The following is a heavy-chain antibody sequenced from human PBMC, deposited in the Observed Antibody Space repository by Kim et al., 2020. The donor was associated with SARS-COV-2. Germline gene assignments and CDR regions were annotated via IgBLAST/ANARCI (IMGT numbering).Heavy chain of an antibody. CDR3: ARGPSVESSSSSSDY. Sequence: PSLKSRVTISVDTSKNQCSLKLSSVTAADTAVYYCARGPSVESSSSSSDYWGQGTLVTVSS. J-gene: IGHJ4*02. D-gene: IGHD6-6*01. V-gene: IGHV4-30-2*05.